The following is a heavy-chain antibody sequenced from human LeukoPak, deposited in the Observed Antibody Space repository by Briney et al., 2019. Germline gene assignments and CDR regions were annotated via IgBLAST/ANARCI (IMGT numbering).Heavy chain of an antibody. Sequence: GESLKISCKGSGYTFTTYWIGLVRQMPGKGLEWMGIVYPGDSDSRYSPSFQGQVTFSADKSISTAYLQWSSLKASDTAMYYCARQGTGDSFDIWGQGTMVTVSS. CDR2: VYPGDSDS. CDR3: ARQGTGDSFDI. CDR1: GYTFTTYW. V-gene: IGHV5-51*01. J-gene: IGHJ3*02. D-gene: IGHD1-1*01.